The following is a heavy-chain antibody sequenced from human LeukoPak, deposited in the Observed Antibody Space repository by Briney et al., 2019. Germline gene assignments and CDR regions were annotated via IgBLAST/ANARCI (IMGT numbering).Heavy chain of an antibody. Sequence: SETLSLTCTVSGGSISRYYWSWIRQPPGKGLEWIGFIYYSGNTKYNPSLKSRVTISIDTSKKQISLKLSSVTAADTAVYYCARDFTLIGNGWLDPWGQGTLVTVSS. CDR3: ARDFTLIGNGWLDP. CDR1: GGSISRYY. V-gene: IGHV4-59*01. J-gene: IGHJ5*02. CDR2: IYYSGNT. D-gene: IGHD3-22*01.